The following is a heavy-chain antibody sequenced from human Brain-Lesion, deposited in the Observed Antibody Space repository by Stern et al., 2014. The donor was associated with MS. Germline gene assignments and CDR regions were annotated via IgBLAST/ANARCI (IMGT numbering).Heavy chain of an antibody. Sequence: QLQLQESGPGLVKPSQTLSLTCTVSGGSISSDNYYWTWIRQHPGHGLEWIGHIYYSGTTYYNPSLKSRVSITVDTSKNLFSLRLSSVTAADTAVYYCARDHFTTSLDVWGHGTTVTVS. V-gene: IGHV4-31*03. CDR1: GGSISSDNYY. D-gene: IGHD2-2*01. CDR2: IYYSGTT. J-gene: IGHJ6*02. CDR3: ARDHFTTSLDV.